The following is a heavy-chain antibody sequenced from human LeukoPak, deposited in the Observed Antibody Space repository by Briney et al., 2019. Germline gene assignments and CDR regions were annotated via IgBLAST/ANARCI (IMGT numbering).Heavy chain of an antibody. CDR3: ARAGQWLAFIYFDY. D-gene: IGHD6-19*01. V-gene: IGHV4-59*12. Sequence: PSETLSLTCTVSGGSISGYYWSWIRQPPGKGLEWIGYVYYSGSSDYNPSLKSRVTISVDTSKNQFSLKLSSVTAADTAVYYCARAGQWLAFIYFDYWGQGTLVTVSS. J-gene: IGHJ4*02. CDR1: GGSISGYY. CDR2: VYYSGSS.